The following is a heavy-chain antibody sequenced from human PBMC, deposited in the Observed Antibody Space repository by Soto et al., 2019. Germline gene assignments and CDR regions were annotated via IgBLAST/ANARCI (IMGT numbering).Heavy chain of an antibody. CDR3: AKDAWGSYYDILTGYYNFDY. CDR1: GFTFSSYA. CDR2: ISGSGGST. Sequence: PGGSLRLSCAASGFTFSSYAMSWVRQAPGKGLEWVSAISGSGGSTYYADSVKGRFTISRDNSKNTLYLQMNSLRAEDTAVYYCAKDAWGSYYDILTGYYNFDYWGQGTLVTVSS. J-gene: IGHJ4*02. V-gene: IGHV3-23*01. D-gene: IGHD3-9*01.